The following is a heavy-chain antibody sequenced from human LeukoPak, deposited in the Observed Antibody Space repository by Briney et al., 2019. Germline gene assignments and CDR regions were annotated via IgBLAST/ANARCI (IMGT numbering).Heavy chain of an antibody. CDR1: GFTLTNHG. CDR3: AKDYCRDGNCPFPFLDS. J-gene: IGHJ4*02. CDR2: ITGTGGK. V-gene: IGHV3-23*01. D-gene: IGHD2-15*01. Sequence: GGSLRLSCAVSGFTLTNHGVSWVRQAPGKGLEWVSIITGTGGKYYGDSVKGRFVLSRDNSKNTVYMQMSSLRAEDTATYYCAKDYCRDGNCPFPFLDSWGQGTQVTVSS.